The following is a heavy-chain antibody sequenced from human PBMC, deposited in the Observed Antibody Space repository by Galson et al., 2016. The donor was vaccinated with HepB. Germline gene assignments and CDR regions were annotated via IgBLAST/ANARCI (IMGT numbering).Heavy chain of an antibody. V-gene: IGHV5-51*03. CDR1: GYSFASYW. D-gene: IGHD6-6*01. CDR2: IYPGDSDT. CDR3: ARREYSSSSYWFDP. Sequence: QSGAEVKKPGESLKISCKGSGYSFASYWLAWVRQMPGKGLEWMGSIYPGDSDTTYSPSFQGLVTISADKSISTAYLQWSSLKASDTAIYYCARREYSSSSYWFDPWGQGTLVTVSS. J-gene: IGHJ5*02.